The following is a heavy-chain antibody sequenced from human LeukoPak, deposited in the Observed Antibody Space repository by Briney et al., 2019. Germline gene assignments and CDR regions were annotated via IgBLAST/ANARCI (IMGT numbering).Heavy chain of an antibody. CDR3: ASSPNQYFIDY. D-gene: IGHD1-14*01. V-gene: IGHV4-38-2*01. CDR2: IYHSGST. J-gene: IGHJ4*02. CDR1: GYSISSGYY. Sequence: PSETLSLTCAVSGYSISSGYYWGWIRQPPGKGLEWIGSIYHSGSTYYNPSLKSRLTISVDTSKNQFSLKLNSVTDADTAVYYCASSPNQYFIDYWGQGALVTVSS.